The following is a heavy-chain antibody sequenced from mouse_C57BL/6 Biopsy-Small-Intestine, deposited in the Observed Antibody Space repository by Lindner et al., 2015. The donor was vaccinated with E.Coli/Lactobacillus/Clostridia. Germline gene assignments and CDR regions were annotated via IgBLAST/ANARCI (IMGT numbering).Heavy chain of an antibody. D-gene: IGHD1-1*01. CDR1: GYTLTSYW. J-gene: IGHJ2*01. Sequence: VQLQESGAELVKTGASVKMSCKASGYTLTSYWITWVKQRPGQGLEWIGDIYPGSGSTNYNEKFKSKATLTVDTSSSTAYMQLSSLTSEDSAVYYCARRGNYYGSSFDYWGQGTTLTVSS. V-gene: IGHV1-55*01. CDR3: ARRGNYYGSSFDY. CDR2: IYPGSGST.